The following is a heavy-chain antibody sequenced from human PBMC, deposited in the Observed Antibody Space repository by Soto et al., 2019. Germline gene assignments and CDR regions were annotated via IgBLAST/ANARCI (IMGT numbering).Heavy chain of an antibody. J-gene: IGHJ4*02. CDR2: INHSGST. CDR1: GGSFSGYY. V-gene: IGHV4-34*01. Sequence: SETLSLTCAVYGGSFSGYYWSWIRQPPGKGLEWIGEINHSGSTNYNPSLKSRVTISVDTSKNQFSLKLSSVTAADTAVYYCAIVAQWPRDYWGQGTLVTGSS. D-gene: IGHD6-19*01. CDR3: AIVAQWPRDY.